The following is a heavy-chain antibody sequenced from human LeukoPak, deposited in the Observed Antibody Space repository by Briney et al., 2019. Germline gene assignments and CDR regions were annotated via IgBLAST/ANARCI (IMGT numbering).Heavy chain of an antibody. CDR3: ARDFECSGGSCYSAY. J-gene: IGHJ4*02. D-gene: IGHD2-15*01. CDR1: GFTVSNNY. Sequence: PGGSLRLSCAASGFTVSNNYMSWVRQAPGKGLEWVSVIYSGNSKYYADSVKGRFTISRDNSKNTVYLQMNSLRVEDMAVYYCARDFECSGGSCYSAYWGQGTLVTVSS. CDR2: IYSGNSK. V-gene: IGHV3-53*01.